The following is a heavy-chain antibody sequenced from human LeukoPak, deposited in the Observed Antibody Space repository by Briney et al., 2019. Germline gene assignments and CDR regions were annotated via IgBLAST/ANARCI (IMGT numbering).Heavy chain of an antibody. V-gene: IGHV3-11*04. CDR2: ISYSGTTI. J-gene: IGHJ4*02. D-gene: IGHD4-17*01. CDR3: AKDTGPTTEFFDY. CDR1: GFTFSDYY. Sequence: GGSLRLSCAASGFTFSDYYMYWVRQAPGKGLEWVSYISYSGTTIYYADSVKGRFTISRDNSKNTLYLQMNSLRAEDTAVYYCAKDTGPTTEFFDYWGQGTLVTVSS.